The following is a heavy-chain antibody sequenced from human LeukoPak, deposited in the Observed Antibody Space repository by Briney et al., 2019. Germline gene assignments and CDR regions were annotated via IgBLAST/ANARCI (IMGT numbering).Heavy chain of an antibody. CDR3: AKEGAAPGPDFDH. CDR2: IVPGGST. V-gene: IGHV4-4*07. J-gene: IGHJ4*02. Sequence: SETLSLTCTVSGGSIRNYYWSWIRQPAGRGLEWIGRIVPGGSTNYNPSLKSRVTMSVDTSKNHFSLKLSSVTAADAAVYYCAKEGAAPGPDFDHWGQGTLVIVSS. CDR1: GGSIRNYY. D-gene: IGHD6-13*01.